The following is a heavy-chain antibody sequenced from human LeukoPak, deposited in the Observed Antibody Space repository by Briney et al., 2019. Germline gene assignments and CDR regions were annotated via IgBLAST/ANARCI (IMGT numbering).Heavy chain of an antibody. J-gene: IGHJ4*02. D-gene: IGHD2-2*01. CDR1: GGSISSSSYY. V-gene: IGHV4-39*01. CDR3: ARQEVVPAAMYDY. CDR2: IYYSGST. Sequence: SETLSLTCTVSGGSISSSSYYWGWIRQPPGKGLEWIGSIYYSGSTYYNPSLKSRVTISVDTSKNQFSLELSSVTAADTAVYYCARQEVVPAAMYDYWGQGTLVTVSS.